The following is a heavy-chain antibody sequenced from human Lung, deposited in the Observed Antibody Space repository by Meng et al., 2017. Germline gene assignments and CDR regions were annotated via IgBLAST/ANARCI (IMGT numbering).Heavy chain of an antibody. D-gene: IGHD4-11*01. V-gene: IGHV4-34*01. CDR1: GGSFSYYY. Sequence: LQHWGSGLLKPSEPLPLTCVVAGGSFSYYYWSWIRQPPGKGLEWIGEINHSGSTNYNPSLESRATISVDTSQNNLSLKLSSVTAADSAVYYCARGPTTMAHDFDYWGQGTLVTVSS. J-gene: IGHJ4*02. CDR3: ARGPTTMAHDFDY. CDR2: INHSGST.